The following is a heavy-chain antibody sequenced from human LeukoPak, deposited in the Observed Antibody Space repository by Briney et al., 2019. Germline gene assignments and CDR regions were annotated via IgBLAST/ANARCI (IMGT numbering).Heavy chain of an antibody. J-gene: IGHJ4*02. CDR2: IYLTGST. CDR3: ARHRGGYSSGPFDY. V-gene: IGHV4-39*01. D-gene: IGHD6-19*01. CDR1: SDSISRSYFY. Sequence: KPSETLSLTCTVTSDSISRSYFYWGWVRQPPGKGLEWIGSIYLTGSTYYNSSLKSRLTISLDTSRDQFSLKLSSVTAADTAVYYCARHRGGYSSGPFDYWGQGTLVTVSS.